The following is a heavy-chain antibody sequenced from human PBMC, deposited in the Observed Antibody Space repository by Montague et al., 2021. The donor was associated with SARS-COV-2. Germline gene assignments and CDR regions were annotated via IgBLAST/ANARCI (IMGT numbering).Heavy chain of an antibody. J-gene: IGHJ4*02. CDR3: ARFGSGTLEFDL. V-gene: IGHV4-61*02. D-gene: IGHD1-26*01. CDR2: IRTTGHT. Sequence: TLSLTCTVSCASISTGIYYWSWIRQPAGKGLEWIGRIRTTGHTDYNSSLESRVFMSVDTSTNQFSLSLTSVTAADTAVYFCARFGSGTLEFDLWGQGTLVTVSP. CDR1: CASISTGIYY.